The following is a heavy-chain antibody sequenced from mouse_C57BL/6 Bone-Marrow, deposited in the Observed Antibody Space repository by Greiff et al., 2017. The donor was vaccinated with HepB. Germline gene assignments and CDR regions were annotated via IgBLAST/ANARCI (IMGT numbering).Heavy chain of an antibody. Sequence: QVQLQQSGSELRSPGSSVKLSCKDSDSEVFPIAYMSWVRQKPGHGFEWIGGILPSIGRTIYGEKFEDKATLDADTLSNTAYLELNSLTSEDSAIYYCARGSYGNSFAYWGQGTLVTVSA. CDR1: DSEVFPIAY. CDR2: ILPSIGRT. CDR3: ARGSYGNSFAY. D-gene: IGHD2-1*01. J-gene: IGHJ3*01. V-gene: IGHV15-2*01.